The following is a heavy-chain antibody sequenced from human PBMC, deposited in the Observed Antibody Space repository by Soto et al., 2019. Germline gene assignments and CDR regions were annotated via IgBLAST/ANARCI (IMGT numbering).Heavy chain of an antibody. J-gene: IGHJ6*02. CDR1: GYSFTSYW. Sequence: PGESLKISCKGSGYSFTSYWISWVRQMPGKGLEWMGRIDPSDSYTNYSPSFQGHVTISADKSISTAYLQWGSLKASDTAMYYCATKARVTNYLYYGMDVWGLGTTVTVSS. V-gene: IGHV5-10-1*01. CDR2: IDPSDSYT. CDR3: ATKARVTNYLYYGMDV. D-gene: IGHD2-21*02.